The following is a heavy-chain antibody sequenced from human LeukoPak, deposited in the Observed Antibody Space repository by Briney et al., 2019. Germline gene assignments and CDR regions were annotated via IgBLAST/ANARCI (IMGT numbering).Heavy chain of an antibody. Sequence: SPTLSLTFAISGDSVSSNSAAWNWIRQSPSRGLEWLGRTYYRSKWYNDYAVSVKSRITINPDTSKNQFSLQLNSVTPEDTAVYYCTRGYRGWYVFDYWGQGSLVTVSS. CDR1: GDSVSSNSAA. J-gene: IGHJ4*02. CDR3: TRGYRGWYVFDY. CDR2: TYYRSKWYN. D-gene: IGHD6-19*01. V-gene: IGHV6-1*01.